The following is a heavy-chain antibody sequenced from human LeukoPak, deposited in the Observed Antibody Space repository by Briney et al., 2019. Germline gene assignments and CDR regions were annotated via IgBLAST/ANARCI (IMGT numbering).Heavy chain of an antibody. V-gene: IGHV1-2*02. J-gene: IGHJ4*02. CDR1: GYTFTGYY. D-gene: IGHD3-3*02. Sequence: ASVKVSCKASGYTFTGYYMHWVRQAPGQGLEWMGWINPNSGGTNYAQKFQGRVTMTRDTSISTAYMELSRLRSDDTAVYYCARVHRIFGVVIGYWGQGTLVTVSS. CDR2: INPNSGGT. CDR3: ARVHRIFGVVIGY.